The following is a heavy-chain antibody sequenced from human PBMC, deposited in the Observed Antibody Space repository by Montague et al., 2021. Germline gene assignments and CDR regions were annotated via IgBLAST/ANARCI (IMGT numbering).Heavy chain of an antibody. V-gene: IGHV4-59*11. CDR2: IYYTGMA. CDR3: VRRSVSNYFDY. J-gene: IGHJ4*02. D-gene: IGHD5/OR15-5a*01. Sequence: SETLSLTCTVSGASMDRHYWTWVRQPPGEGLQWLTYIYYTGMANYNPSLKSRLTVSMDISKNQFSLKMRSMAAAGSAIYYCVRRSVSNYFDYWGQGTLVTVSS. CDR1: GASMDRHY.